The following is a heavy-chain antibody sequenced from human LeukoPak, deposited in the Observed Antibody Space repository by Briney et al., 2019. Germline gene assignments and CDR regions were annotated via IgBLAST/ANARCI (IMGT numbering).Heavy chain of an antibody. CDR2: ISGYNGNT. Sequence: GASVKVSCKASAYSNGISWVRQAPGQGLEWMGWISGYNGNTNYAQKLQGRVTMTTDTSTSTAYMELRSLRSDDTAVYYCARVSRYNWNGESYYFDYWGQGTLVTVSS. CDR1: AYSNG. CDR3: ARVSRYNWNGESYYFDY. V-gene: IGHV1-18*01. J-gene: IGHJ4*02. D-gene: IGHD1-20*01.